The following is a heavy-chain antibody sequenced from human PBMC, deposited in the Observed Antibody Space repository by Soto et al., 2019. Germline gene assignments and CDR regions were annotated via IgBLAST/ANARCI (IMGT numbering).Heavy chain of an antibody. CDR2: ISYDGSNK. CDR1: GFTFSSYG. J-gene: IGHJ4*02. V-gene: IGHV3-30*18. D-gene: IGHD6-13*01. CDR3: AKGISFRAAEFDY. Sequence: GRSLRLSCAASGFTFSSYGMHWVRQAPGKGLEGVAVISYDGSNKYYADSVKGRFTISRDNSKKTLYLQMNSLRAEDTAVYYCAKGISFRAAEFDYGGQGTLVTVSS.